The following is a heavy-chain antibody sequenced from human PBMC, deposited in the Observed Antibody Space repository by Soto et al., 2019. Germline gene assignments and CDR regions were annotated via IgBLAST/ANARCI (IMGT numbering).Heavy chain of an antibody. J-gene: IGHJ4*02. CDR1: GGSISSGGYY. V-gene: IGHV4-31*03. D-gene: IGHD2-15*01. Sequence: PSEILSLTCTVSGGSISSGGYYWSWIRQHPGKGLEWIGYIYYSGSTYYNPSLKSRVTISVDTSKNQFSLKLSSVTAADTAVYYCARDRPENCSGGSCYSRFDYWGQGTLVTVSS. CDR3: ARDRPENCSGGSCYSRFDY. CDR2: IYYSGST.